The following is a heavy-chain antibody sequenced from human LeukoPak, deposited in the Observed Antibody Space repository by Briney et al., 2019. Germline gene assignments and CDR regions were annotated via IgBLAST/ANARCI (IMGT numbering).Heavy chain of an antibody. CDR2: IYYSGST. Sequence: NPSESLSLTCTVSGGSISSYYWSWIRQPPGKGLEWIGYIYYSGSTNYNPSLKSRVTIPVDTSKNQFSLKLSSVTAADTAVYYCARGPRTTVTTGAFDIWGQGTMVTVSS. D-gene: IGHD4-17*01. CDR1: GGSISSYY. V-gene: IGHV4-59*08. J-gene: IGHJ3*02. CDR3: ARGPRTTVTTGAFDI.